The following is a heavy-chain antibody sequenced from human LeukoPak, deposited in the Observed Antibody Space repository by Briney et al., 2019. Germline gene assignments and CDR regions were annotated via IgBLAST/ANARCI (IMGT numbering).Heavy chain of an antibody. V-gene: IGHV3-30*02. D-gene: IGHD3-9*01. CDR1: GFPFSSYG. CDR2: IPSDGSKQ. J-gene: IGHJ5*02. Sequence: PGRSLRLSCAASGFPFSSYGMHWVRQAPGKGLEWVAFIPSDGSKQYYGDSVKGRFTISRDNSKNTLHLQMNSLRAEDTAVYYCASDIPGGFDPWGQGTLVTVSS. CDR3: ASDIPGGFDP.